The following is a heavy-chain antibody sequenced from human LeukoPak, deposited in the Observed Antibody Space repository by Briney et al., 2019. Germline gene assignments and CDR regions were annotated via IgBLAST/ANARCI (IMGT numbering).Heavy chain of an antibody. CDR1: GYTFTSYG. CDR3: VGGGWGSSGWYLYYFDY. V-gene: IGHV1-18*04. D-gene: IGHD6-19*01. Sequence: GASVKLFCKASGYTFTSYGISWVRQAPAQGLEWMGGITAYNGNTNYAQKLQGRVTMTTDTSTSTAYMELRSLRSDDTAVYYCVGGGWGSSGWYLYYFDYWGQGTLVTVSS. J-gene: IGHJ4*02. CDR2: ITAYNGNT.